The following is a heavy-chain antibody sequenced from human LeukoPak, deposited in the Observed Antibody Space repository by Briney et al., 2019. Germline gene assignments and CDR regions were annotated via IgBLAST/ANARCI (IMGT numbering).Heavy chain of an antibody. V-gene: IGHV1-69*04. CDR2: IIPIFGIA. D-gene: IGHD3-9*01. CDR3: ARDHDILTGFDY. CDR1: GYTFTSYY. Sequence: SVKVSCKASGYTFTSYYMHWVRQAPGQGLEWMGRIIPIFGIANYAQKFQGRVTITADKSTSTAYMELSSLRSEDTAVYYCARDHDILTGFDYWGQGTLVTVSS. J-gene: IGHJ4*02.